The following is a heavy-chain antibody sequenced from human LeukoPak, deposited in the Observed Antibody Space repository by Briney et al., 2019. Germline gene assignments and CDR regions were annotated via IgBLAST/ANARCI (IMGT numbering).Heavy chain of an antibody. D-gene: IGHD3-10*01. CDR3: ARSEGHYYGSGSYLNFDY. V-gene: IGHV4-59*01. J-gene: IGHJ4*02. Sequence: SETLSLTCTVPGGSISSYYWSWIRQPPGKGLEWIGYIYYSGSTNYNPSLKSRVTISVDTSKNQFSLKLSSVTAADTAVYYCARSEGHYYGSGSYLNFDYWGQGTLVTVSS. CDR2: IYYSGST. CDR1: GGSISSYY.